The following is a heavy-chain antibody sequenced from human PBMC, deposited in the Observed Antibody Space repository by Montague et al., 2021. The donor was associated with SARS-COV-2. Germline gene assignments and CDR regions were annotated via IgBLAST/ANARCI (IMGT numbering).Heavy chain of an antibody. Sequence: TLSLTCTVSGGSLNNGGYDWSWIPQLPGKGLECLGYFSYSGSTYYNPSLQSRVFISADMSKNQFFLNLTSVTAADATVYYCAGGLGRTGYYYGLDVWGQGTTVTVSS. D-gene: IGHD3/OR15-3a*01. CDR1: GGSLNNGGYD. CDR2: FSYSGST. V-gene: IGHV4-31*03. CDR3: AGGLGRTGYYYGLDV. J-gene: IGHJ6*02.